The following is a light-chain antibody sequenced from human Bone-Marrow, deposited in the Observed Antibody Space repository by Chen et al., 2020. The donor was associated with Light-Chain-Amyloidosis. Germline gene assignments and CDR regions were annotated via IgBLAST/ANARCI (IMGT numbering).Light chain of an antibody. Sequence: TVGTQEPSFSVSPGGTVTLTCGLSSGSVSTNYYPAWYQQTPGPAPRTLIYSTNTRSSGVPDRFSGSILGNTAALTITGAPADDESDYYCVLYVGSGIWVFGGGTKLTVL. CDR1: SGSVSTNYY. CDR2: STN. J-gene: IGLJ3*02. V-gene: IGLV8-61*01. CDR3: VLYVGSGIWV.